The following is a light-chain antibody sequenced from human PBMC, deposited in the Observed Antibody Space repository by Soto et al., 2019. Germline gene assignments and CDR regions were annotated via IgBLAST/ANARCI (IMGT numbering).Light chain of an antibody. CDR2: AAS. Sequence: IQLTRPPSSLSASVGDRVTITCRASQGISNFLNWVQHKPGNAPKVLISAASTLQSGVPPRFSGSESGTDFTLTISSLQPEDSASYYCQQYYNSVLTFGGGTKVDIK. V-gene: IGKV1-39*01. CDR3: QQYYNSVLT. CDR1: QGISNF. J-gene: IGKJ4*01.